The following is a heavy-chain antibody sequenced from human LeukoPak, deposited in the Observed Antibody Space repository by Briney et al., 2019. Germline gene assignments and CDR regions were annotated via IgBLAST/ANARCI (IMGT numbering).Heavy chain of an antibody. Sequence: GGSLRLTCEASGFIFSGYDTSRFRQAPGKGLEYVSSLSENERVAFFANSVKGRFTISRDDSKSTLYLQMGSLTTEDTAVYYCARLSGNPTRPTAPDYWGQGTLVTVSS. CDR3: ARLSGNPTRPTAPDY. V-gene: IGHV3-64*01. CDR2: LSENERVA. J-gene: IGHJ4*02. D-gene: IGHD1-1*01. CDR1: GFIFSGYD.